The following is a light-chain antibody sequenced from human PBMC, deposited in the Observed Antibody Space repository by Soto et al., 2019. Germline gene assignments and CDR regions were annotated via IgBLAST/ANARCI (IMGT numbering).Light chain of an antibody. CDR2: EVS. CDR1: SSDVRSYNL. CDR3: CSYAGSGLGV. Sequence: QSALTQPASVAGSPGQSITISCTGASSDVRSYNLVSWYQQHPGKAPKLMIYEVSQRPSGVSNRFSGSKSGNTASLTISGLQAEDEADYYCCSYAGSGLGVFGGGTQLTVL. J-gene: IGLJ2*01. V-gene: IGLV2-23*02.